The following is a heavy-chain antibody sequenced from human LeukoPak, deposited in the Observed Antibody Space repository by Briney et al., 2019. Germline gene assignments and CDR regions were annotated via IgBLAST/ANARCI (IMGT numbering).Heavy chain of an antibody. V-gene: IGHV3-7*01. Sequence: GGSLRLSCAASGFTFSSYWMSWVRQAPGKGLEWVANIKQDGSEKYYVDSVKGRFTISRDNAKNSLYLQMNSLRAEDTAVYYCARGKVAPIRYYYGMDVWGQGTTVTVSS. CDR2: IKQDGSEK. D-gene: IGHD5-24*01. J-gene: IGHJ6*02. CDR1: GFTFSSYW. CDR3: ARGKVAPIRYYYGMDV.